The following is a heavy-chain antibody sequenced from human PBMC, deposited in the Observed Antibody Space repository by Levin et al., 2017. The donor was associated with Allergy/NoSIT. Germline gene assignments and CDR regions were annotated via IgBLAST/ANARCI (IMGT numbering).Heavy chain of an antibody. D-gene: IGHD5-18*01. CDR1: GGTFSRYA. Sequence: SVKVSCKASGGTFSRYAINWVRQAPGQGLEWMGGIIPMFGKANYAQKFDGRVTISADKSTTTAYMELSSLSSDDTAIYYCTRASVTAVQFDYYFGMDVWGQGTTVTVPS. V-gene: IGHV1-69*06. CDR2: IIPMFGKA. J-gene: IGHJ6*02. CDR3: TRASVTAVQFDYYFGMDV.